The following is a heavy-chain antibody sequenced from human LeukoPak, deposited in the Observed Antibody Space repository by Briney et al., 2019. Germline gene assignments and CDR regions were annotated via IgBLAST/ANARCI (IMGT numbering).Heavy chain of an antibody. D-gene: IGHD2-2*01. CDR1: GDSISSGGYC. Sequence: SETLSLTCTVSGDSISSGGYCWSWIRQHPGKGLEWIGYIYYSGSTYYNPSLKSRVTISVDSCKNQFSLKLSSVTAADTAVYYCARYCSSTSCYYFDYWGQGTLVTVSS. J-gene: IGHJ4*02. CDR3: ARYCSSTSCYYFDY. V-gene: IGHV4-31*03. CDR2: IYYSGST.